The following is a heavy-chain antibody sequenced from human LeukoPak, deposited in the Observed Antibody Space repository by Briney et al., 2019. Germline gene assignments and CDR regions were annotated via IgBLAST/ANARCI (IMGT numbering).Heavy chain of an antibody. V-gene: IGHV3-23*01. J-gene: IGHJ4*02. CDR2: ISGSGGST. CDR1: GFTFSSYA. Sequence: GGSLRLSCAASGFTFSSYAMSWVRQAPGKGLEWVSGISGSGGSTYYADSVKGRFTISRDNSKNTLYLQMNSLRAEDTAVYYCAKGAVFSYSGRYQRDYFDYWGQGTLVTVSS. D-gene: IGHD1-26*01. CDR3: AKGAVFSYSGRYQRDYFDY.